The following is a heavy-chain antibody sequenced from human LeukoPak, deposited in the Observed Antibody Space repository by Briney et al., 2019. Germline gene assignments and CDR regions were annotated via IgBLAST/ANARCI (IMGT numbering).Heavy chain of an antibody. J-gene: IGHJ4*02. CDR1: GFTFSSYS. V-gene: IGHV3-21*01. Sequence: GESLRLSCAASGFTFSSYSMNWVRQAPGKGLEWVSSISGLTTYIYYADSLKGRSTISRDNAKNSLFLQMNSLRAEDTAVYYCARGRTSGGMTTEIDYWGQGTLVTVSS. CDR2: ISGLTTYI. CDR3: ARGRTSGGMTTEIDY. D-gene: IGHD4-11*01.